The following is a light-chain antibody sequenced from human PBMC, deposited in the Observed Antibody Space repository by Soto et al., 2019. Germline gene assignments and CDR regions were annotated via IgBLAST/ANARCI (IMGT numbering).Light chain of an antibody. J-gene: IGKJ5*01. Sequence: EIVLTQSPGTLSLSPGERATLSCRASQSISSPYLAWYQQKPGQAPRLLIDGASSRATGVPDRFSGSGSGTDFTLTISRLEPEDFAVYYCQQFNYWPPITFGQGTRLEIK. V-gene: IGKV3-20*01. CDR3: QQFNYWPPIT. CDR2: GAS. CDR1: QSISSPY.